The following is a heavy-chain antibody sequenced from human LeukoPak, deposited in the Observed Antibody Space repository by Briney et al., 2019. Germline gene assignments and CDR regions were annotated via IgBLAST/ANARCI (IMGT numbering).Heavy chain of an antibody. V-gene: IGHV4-34*01. CDR3: ARGDCSGGSCPYYYMDV. Sequence: MPSETLSLTCAVYGGSFSGYYWSWIRQPPGKGLEWIGEINHSGSTNYNPSLKSRVTISVDTSKNQFSLKLTTVTAADTAVYYCARGDCSGGSCPYYYMDVWGKGTTVTISS. CDR1: GGSFSGYY. D-gene: IGHD2-15*01. J-gene: IGHJ6*03. CDR2: INHSGST.